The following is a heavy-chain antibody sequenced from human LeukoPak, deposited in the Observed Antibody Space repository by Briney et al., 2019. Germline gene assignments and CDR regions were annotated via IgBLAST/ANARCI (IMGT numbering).Heavy chain of an antibody. J-gene: IGHJ4*02. CDR1: GFTFSSYA. D-gene: IGHD6-19*01. V-gene: IGHV3-33*01. Sequence: GGSLRLSCAASGFTFSSYAMHWVRQAPGKGLEWVAVIWYDGSNKYYADPVKGRFTISRDHSKNTLYLQMKSLRAEDTAVYYCARELEIAVAGTLGYWGQGTLVTVSS. CDR2: IWYDGSNK. CDR3: ARELEIAVAGTLGY.